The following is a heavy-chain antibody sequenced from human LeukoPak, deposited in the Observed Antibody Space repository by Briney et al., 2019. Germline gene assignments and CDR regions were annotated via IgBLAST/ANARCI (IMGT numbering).Heavy chain of an antibody. V-gene: IGHV3-21*01. CDR3: ARAYGSGRLPYYYYYGMDV. Sequence: GGSLRLSCAASGFTFSSYSMNWVRQAPGKGLDWVSSISSSSSYIYYADSVKGRFTISRDNAKNSLYLQMNSLRAEDTAVYYCARAYGSGRLPYYYYYGMDVWGQGTTVTVSS. CDR2: ISSSSSYI. CDR1: GFTFSSYS. D-gene: IGHD3-10*01. J-gene: IGHJ6*02.